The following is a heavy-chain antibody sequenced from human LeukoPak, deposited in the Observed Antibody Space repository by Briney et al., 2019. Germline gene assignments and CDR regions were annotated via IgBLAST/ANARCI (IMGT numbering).Heavy chain of an antibody. V-gene: IGHV4-59*01. Sequence: PSETLSLTCTISSGSIDNYYWSWIRQPAGKCLEWIGQIYFSGNTNYNPSLKSRVTISVDRSKNQFSLKLSSVTAADTAVYYCARHLWSEYHKFDYGGQGTLVPVSS. CDR2: IYFSGNT. J-gene: IGHJ4*02. CDR3: ARHLWSEYHKFDY. CDR1: SGSIDNYY. D-gene: IGHD3-3*01.